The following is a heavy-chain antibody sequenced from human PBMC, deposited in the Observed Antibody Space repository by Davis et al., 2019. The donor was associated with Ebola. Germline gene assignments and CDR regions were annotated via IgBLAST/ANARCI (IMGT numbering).Heavy chain of an antibody. CDR3: VREWFGETD. CDR2: ISSSSNYI. V-gene: IGHV3-21*01. Sequence: GGPLRPSCQPPGSTFSSNSRNWVPQPPGKGRERVSFISSSSNYIYYADSVKGRFTVSRDNAKNSLYLQMNSLRAEDTAVYYCVREWFGETDWGQGTLVTVSS. D-gene: IGHD3-10*01. J-gene: IGHJ4*02. CDR1: GSTFSSNS.